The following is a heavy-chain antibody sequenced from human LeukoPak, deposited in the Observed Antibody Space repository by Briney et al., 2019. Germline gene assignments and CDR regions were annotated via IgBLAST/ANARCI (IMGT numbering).Heavy chain of an antibody. CDR2: IKEDGSVK. Sequence: PGGSLRLSCAASGFTFSSFWMIWVRQAPGKGLEWVANIKEDGSVKNYVDSVKGRFTISRDNAKNSLFLQMNSLRAEDTAVYYCAKDLGGSTVDYWGQGTLVTVSS. CDR1: GFTFSSFW. D-gene: IGHD3-10*01. V-gene: IGHV3-7*03. CDR3: AKDLGGSTVDY. J-gene: IGHJ4*02.